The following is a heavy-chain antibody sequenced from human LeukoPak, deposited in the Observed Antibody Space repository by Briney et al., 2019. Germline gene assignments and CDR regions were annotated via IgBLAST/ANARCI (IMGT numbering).Heavy chain of an antibody. CDR1: GLTLSGYW. CDR3: STVEHF. Sequence: GGSLRLSCSASGLTLSGYWMHWVRQIPGKGLVWVSRIDSDGSGTSYADSVKGRFAISRDDVKNMLYLQMNSLRVEDTGLYYCSTVEHFWGQGTLVTVSS. V-gene: IGHV3-74*01. J-gene: IGHJ4*02. CDR2: IDSDGSGT. D-gene: IGHD1/OR15-1a*01.